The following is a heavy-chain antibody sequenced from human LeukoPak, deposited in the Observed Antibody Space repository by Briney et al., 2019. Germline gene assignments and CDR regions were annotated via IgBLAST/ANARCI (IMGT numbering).Heavy chain of an antibody. CDR3: ARGGTYDFWSGYFWDYYYYGMDV. D-gene: IGHD3-3*01. V-gene: IGHV1-8*01. CDR1: GYTFTSYD. Sequence: ASVTVSCKASGYTFTSYDINWVRQATGQGLEWMGWMNPSSGNTGYAQKFQGRVTMTRNASISTAYMELSSLRSEDTAVYYCARGGTYDFWSGYFWDYYYYGMDVWGQGTTVTVSS. J-gene: IGHJ6*02. CDR2: MNPSSGNT.